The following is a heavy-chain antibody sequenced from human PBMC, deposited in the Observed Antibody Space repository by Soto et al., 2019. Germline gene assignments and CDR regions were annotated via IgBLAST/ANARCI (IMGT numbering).Heavy chain of an antibody. V-gene: IGHV1-18*01. CDR3: ARERYIVVVPAAPIYYYYGMDV. J-gene: IGHJ6*02. CDR2: ISAYNGNT. Sequence: QVQLVQSGAEVKKPGASVKVSCKASGYTFTSYGISWVRQAPGQGLEWMGWISAYNGNTNYAQKLQGRVTMTTDTSTSTAYMELRSLRSDEKAVYYCARERYIVVVPAAPIYYYYGMDVWGQGTTVTVSS. CDR1: GYTFTSYG. D-gene: IGHD2-2*01.